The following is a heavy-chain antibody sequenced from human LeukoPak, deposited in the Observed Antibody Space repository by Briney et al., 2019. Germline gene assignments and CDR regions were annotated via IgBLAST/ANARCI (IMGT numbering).Heavy chain of an antibody. CDR2: IYTSGST. V-gene: IGHV4-61*02. Sequence: SETLSLTCTVSGGSISSSSYYWSWIRQPAGKGLEWIGRIYTSGSTNYNPSLKSRVTMSVDTSKNQFSLKLSSVTAADTAVYYCARHDYSNHYYYYMDVWGKGTTVTVSS. CDR3: ARHDYSNHYYYYMDV. D-gene: IGHD4-11*01. CDR1: GGSISSSSYY. J-gene: IGHJ6*03.